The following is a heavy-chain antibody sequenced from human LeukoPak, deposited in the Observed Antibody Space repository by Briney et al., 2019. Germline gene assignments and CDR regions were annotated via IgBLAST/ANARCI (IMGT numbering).Heavy chain of an antibody. Sequence: GESLKTSCKGLGYSFNNYWNAWVRQRPGKGLEWMGIIYPGGSETRYDPSFQGQVTISADSSTSTAYLQWSSLRASDTAMYYCARASRVGYNQNFEHWGQATLVTVSS. CDR1: GYSFNNYW. CDR2: IYPGGSET. J-gene: IGHJ4*02. CDR3: ARASRVGYNQNFEH. V-gene: IGHV5-51*01. D-gene: IGHD5-24*01.